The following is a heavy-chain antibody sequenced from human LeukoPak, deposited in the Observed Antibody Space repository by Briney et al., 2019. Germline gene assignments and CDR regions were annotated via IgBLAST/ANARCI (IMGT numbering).Heavy chain of an antibody. CDR3: ARDRGGSSWYYFDN. CDR1: GDSVSRDTAA. Sequence: SQTLSLTCAISGDSVSRDTAAWNWVRQSPSRGLEWLGRTYYRSKWYNDYAVSVKSRITINPDTSKNQFSLQLNSVTPEDTAVYYGARDRGGSSWYYFDNWGQGSLVTVSS. CDR2: TYYRSKWYN. J-gene: IGHJ4*02. D-gene: IGHD6-13*01. V-gene: IGHV6-1*01.